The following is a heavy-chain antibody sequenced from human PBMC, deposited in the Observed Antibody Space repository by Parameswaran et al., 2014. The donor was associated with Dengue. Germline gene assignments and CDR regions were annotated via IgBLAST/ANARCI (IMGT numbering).Heavy chain of an antibody. V-gene: IGHV3-21*01. CDR2: ISSSSSYI. D-gene: IGHD1-26*01. CDR3: ARDRRVGATMWFDP. J-gene: IGHJ5*02. Sequence: WIRQPPGKGLEWVSSISSSSSYIYYADSVKGRFAISRDNARNSLYLQMNSLRAEDTAVYYCARDRRVGATMWFDPWGQGTLVTVSS.